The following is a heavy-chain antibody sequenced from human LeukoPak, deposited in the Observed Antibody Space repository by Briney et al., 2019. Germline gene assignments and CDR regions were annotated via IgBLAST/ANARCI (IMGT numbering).Heavy chain of an antibody. CDR2: ISSSSSYI. CDR3: ARDLNGDPLGYYYMDV. D-gene: IGHD4-17*01. Sequence: GGSLRLSCAASGFTFSSYSMNWVRQAPGKGLEWVSSISSSSSYIYYADSVKGRFTISRDNAKNSLYLQMNSLRAEDTAVYYCARDLNGDPLGYYYMDVRGKGTTVTVSS. J-gene: IGHJ6*03. V-gene: IGHV3-21*01. CDR1: GFTFSSYS.